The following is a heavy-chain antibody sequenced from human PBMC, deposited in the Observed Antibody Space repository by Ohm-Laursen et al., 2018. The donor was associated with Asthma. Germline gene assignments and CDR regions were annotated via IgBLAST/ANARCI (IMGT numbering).Heavy chain of an antibody. CDR3: ARGVLGGSYAIGFDY. Sequence: SSVKVSCKASGGTFSSYAISWVRQAPGQGLEWMGGIIPIFGTANYAQKFQGRVTITADESTSTAYMELSSLRSEDTAVYYCARGVLGGSYAIGFDYWGQGSLVTVSS. J-gene: IGHJ4*02. CDR1: GGTFSSYA. D-gene: IGHD1-26*01. CDR2: IIPIFGTA. V-gene: IGHV1-69*01.